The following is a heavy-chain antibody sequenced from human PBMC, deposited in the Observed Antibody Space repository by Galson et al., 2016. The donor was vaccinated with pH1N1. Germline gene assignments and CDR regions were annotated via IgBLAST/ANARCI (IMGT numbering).Heavy chain of an antibody. J-gene: IGHJ4*02. V-gene: IGHV3-15*01. CDR2: IKSKTDGGTT. D-gene: IGHD4/OR15-4a*01. CDR1: GFTFSNAW. CDR3: TTDQRVWVLGGGYFDY. Sequence: SLRLSCAASGFTFSNAWMSWVRQAPGKGLEWVGRIKSKTDGGTTDYAAPVKGRFTISRDDSKTTLYLQMTSLKTEDTAVYYCTTDQRVWVLGGGYFDYWGQGTLVTFSS.